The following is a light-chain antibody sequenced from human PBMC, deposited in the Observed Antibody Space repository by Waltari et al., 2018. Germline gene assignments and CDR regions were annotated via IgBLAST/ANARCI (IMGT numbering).Light chain of an antibody. V-gene: IGLV2-14*01. CDR2: EVS. CDR1: SSDIGGYNS. J-gene: IGLJ2*01. CDR3: SSYSSISTVI. Sequence: QSALTQPASVSGSPGQSITISCTGTSSDIGGYNSVSWYQQHPGKAPKLMIYEVSYRPSGVSPRFSGSKSGNPASLTISGLQAEDEADYYCSSYSSISTVIFAAGTKLTVL.